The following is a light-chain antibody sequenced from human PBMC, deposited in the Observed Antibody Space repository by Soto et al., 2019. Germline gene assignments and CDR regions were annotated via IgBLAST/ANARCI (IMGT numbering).Light chain of an antibody. V-gene: IGKV1-5*03. CDR2: KAS. CDR1: QSISSW. CDR3: QQYNSYSRT. Sequence: DIQMTQSPSTLSASVGDRVTITCRASQSISSWLAWYQQKPGKAPKLLIYKASSSESGVPSRFSGSGSGTEFTLTISSLQPDDFATYYCQQYNSYSRTFXQGTKVDIK. J-gene: IGKJ1*01.